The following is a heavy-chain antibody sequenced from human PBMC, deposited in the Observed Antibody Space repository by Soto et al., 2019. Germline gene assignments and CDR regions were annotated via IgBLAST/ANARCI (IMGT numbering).Heavy chain of an antibody. J-gene: IGHJ4*02. D-gene: IGHD1-26*01. CDR2: IIPMLGTA. V-gene: IGHV1-69*06. Sequence: QVQLVQSGAEVKKPGSSVKVSCKASGGPFSSYAISWVRQAPGQGLEWMGGIIPMLGTANYAQKFEGRVTIAADKSTSLGYVELGSLRSEDTFVYYCARKERRWELLVWGQGTLVTVSS. CDR1: GGPFSSYA. CDR3: ARKERRWELLV.